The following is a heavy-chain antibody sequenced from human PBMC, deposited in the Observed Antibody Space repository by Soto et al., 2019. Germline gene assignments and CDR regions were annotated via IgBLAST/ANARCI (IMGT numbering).Heavy chain of an antibody. CDR3: AREYCSGGSCYRGNWFDP. CDR2: IIPILGIA. Sequence: QVQLVQSGAEVKKPGSSVKVSCKASGGTFSSYTISWVRQAPGQGLEWMGRIIPILGIANYAQKFQGRVTITADKSTSTAYMELSSLRSEDTAVYYCAREYCSGGSCYRGNWFDPWGPGTLVTVSS. CDR1: GGTFSSYT. D-gene: IGHD2-15*01. V-gene: IGHV1-69*02. J-gene: IGHJ5*02.